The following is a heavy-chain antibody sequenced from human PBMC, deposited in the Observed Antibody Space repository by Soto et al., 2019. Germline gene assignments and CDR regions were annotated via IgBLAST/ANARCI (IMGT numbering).Heavy chain of an antibody. Sequence: SQTLSLTCAISGDSVSTNRASWNWIRQSPSRGLEWLGRTYYRSRWYNDYAVSVKSRITINPDTSKNQFSLQLNSVTAEDTAVYYCARGSAYDEGWFDPWGQGTPVTVSS. CDR1: GDSVSTNRAS. CDR2: TYYRSRWYN. V-gene: IGHV6-1*01. D-gene: IGHD5-12*01. J-gene: IGHJ5*02. CDR3: ARGSAYDEGWFDP.